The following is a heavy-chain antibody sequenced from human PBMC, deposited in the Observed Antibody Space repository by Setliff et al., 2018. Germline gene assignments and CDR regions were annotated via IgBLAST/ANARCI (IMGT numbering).Heavy chain of an antibody. CDR2: IYAGDSAT. CDR1: GYSFTSYS. J-gene: IGHJ4*02. Sequence: PGESLKISCKASGYSFTSYSIGWVRQMPGKGLEWMGIIYAGDSATRYSPSFQGQVTFSADKSISTAYLQWSSLKASGTATYYCARHEMTTVAQAPDYWGPGTLVTVSS. D-gene: IGHD4-17*01. CDR3: ARHEMTTVAQAPDY. V-gene: IGHV5-51*01.